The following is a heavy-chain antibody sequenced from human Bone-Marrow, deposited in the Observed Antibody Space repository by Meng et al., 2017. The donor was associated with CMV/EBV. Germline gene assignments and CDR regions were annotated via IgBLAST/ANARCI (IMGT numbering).Heavy chain of an antibody. V-gene: IGHV4-34*01. CDR1: GGSFSGYY. CDR3: ARDYGMDV. CDR2: INHSGST. Sequence: LRLSCAVYGGSFSGYYWSWIRQPPGKGLEWIGEINHSGSTNYNPSLKSRVTISVDTSKNQFSLKLSSVTAADTAVYYCARDYGMDVWGQGTTVTVSS. J-gene: IGHJ6*02.